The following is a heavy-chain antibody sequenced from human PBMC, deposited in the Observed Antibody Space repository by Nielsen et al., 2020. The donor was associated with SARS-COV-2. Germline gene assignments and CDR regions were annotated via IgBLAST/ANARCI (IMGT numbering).Heavy chain of an antibody. CDR2: ISYSAST. CDR1: GGSITSYY. CDR3: ARDLRGGGDFDF. V-gene: IGHV4-59*01. J-gene: IGHJ4*02. Sequence: SETLSLTCSVSGGSITSYYWSWIRQPPGKGLEWIGYISYSASTNYNPSLKSRVTMSLDTSKNQFSLRLSSVTAADTAVYYCARDLRGGGDFDFWGQGSLVTASS. D-gene: IGHD2-15*01.